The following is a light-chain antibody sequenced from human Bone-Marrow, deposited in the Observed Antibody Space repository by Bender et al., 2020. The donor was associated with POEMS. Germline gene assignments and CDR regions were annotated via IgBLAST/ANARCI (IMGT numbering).Light chain of an antibody. Sequence: SFVLTQPPSVSVAPGETARITCGGNIIGSQSVHWYQQKPGQAPVLVVYDDTDRPSGIPERLSGSNSGNTATLTISRVAAGDEADYYCQLWDRSSEHVIFGGGTKLSVL. J-gene: IGLJ2*01. CDR1: IIGSQS. V-gene: IGLV3-21*02. CDR3: QLWDRSSEHVI. CDR2: DDT.